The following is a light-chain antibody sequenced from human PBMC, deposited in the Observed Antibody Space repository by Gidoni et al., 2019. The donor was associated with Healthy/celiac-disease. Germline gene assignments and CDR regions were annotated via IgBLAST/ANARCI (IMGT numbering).Light chain of an antibody. CDR1: SSDVGSYNL. V-gene: IGLV2-23*01. CDR2: EGS. Sequence: QSALTQPASASGSPGQSITIYCTGTSSDVGSYNLVSWYQQHPGKAPKLMIYEGSKRPSGVSNRFSGSKSGNTASLTISGLQAEDEADYYCCSYAGSSTPHVVFGGGTKLTVL. CDR3: CSYAGSSTPHVV. J-gene: IGLJ2*01.